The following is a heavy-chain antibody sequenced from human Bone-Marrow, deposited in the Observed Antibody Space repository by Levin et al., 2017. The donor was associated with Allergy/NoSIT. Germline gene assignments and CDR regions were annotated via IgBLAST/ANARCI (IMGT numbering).Heavy chain of an antibody. CDR3: ASTRGGSSPPGRLDY. V-gene: IGHV4-34*01. J-gene: IGHJ4*02. D-gene: IGHD6-13*01. CDR2: INHSGST. CDR1: GGSFSGYY. Sequence: SETLSLTCAVYGGSFSGYYWSWIRQPPGKGLEWIGEINHSGSTNYNPSLKSRVTISVDTSKNQFSLKLSSVTAADTAVYYCASTRGGSSPPGRLDYWGQGTLVTVSS.